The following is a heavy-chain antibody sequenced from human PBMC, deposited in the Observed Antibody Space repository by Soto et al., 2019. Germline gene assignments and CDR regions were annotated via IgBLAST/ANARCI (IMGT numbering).Heavy chain of an antibody. Sequence: QVQLQGSGPGQVKPSETLSLTYTVSGDSISDYFYWSWIRQPAGKGLEWIGRIYTEGTTKYNPSLKSRVTLPLDKSKNQFSLRLSSVTAADTAVYYFAREVRGGFTGIFDQWGRGSRVTVSS. D-gene: IGHD2-15*01. CDR2: IYTEGTT. J-gene: IGHJ4*02. V-gene: IGHV4-4*07. CDR1: GDSISDYFY. CDR3: AREVRGGFTGIFDQ.